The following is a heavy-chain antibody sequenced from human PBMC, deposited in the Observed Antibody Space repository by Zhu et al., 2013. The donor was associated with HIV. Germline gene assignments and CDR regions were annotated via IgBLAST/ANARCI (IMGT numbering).Heavy chain of an antibody. Sequence: QVQLVQSGAEVKKPGASVKVSCKASGYTFTSYGISWVRQAPGQGLEWMGWISAYNGNTNYAQKLQGRVTMTTDTSTSTAYMELRSLRSDDTAVYYCARRWGTIFGVVISYYYYGMDVWGQGTTVTVSS. CDR2: ISAYNGNT. CDR3: ARRWGTIFGVVISYYYYGMDV. J-gene: IGHJ6*02. V-gene: IGHV1-18*01. CDR1: GYTFTSYG. D-gene: IGHD3-3*01.